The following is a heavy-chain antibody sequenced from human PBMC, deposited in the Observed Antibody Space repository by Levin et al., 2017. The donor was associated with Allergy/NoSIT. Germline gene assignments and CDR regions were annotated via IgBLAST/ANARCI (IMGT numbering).Heavy chain of an antibody. Sequence: SSETLSLTCAVYGGSFSGYYWSWIRQPPGKGLEWIGEINHSGSTNYNPSLKSRVTISVDTSKNQFSLKLSSVTAADTAVYYCARRSVDTATDYWGQGTLVTVSS. D-gene: IGHD5-18*01. CDR1: GGSFSGYY. J-gene: IGHJ4*02. CDR3: ARRSVDTATDY. V-gene: IGHV4-34*01. CDR2: INHSGST.